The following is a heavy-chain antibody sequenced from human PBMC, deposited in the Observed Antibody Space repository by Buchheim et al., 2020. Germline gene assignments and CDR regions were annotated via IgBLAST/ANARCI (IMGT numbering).Heavy chain of an antibody. CDR3: AREYCSGGSCSPSV. Sequence: QVQLVESGGGVVQPGRSLRLSCAASGFTFSSYAMHWVRQAPGKGLEWVAVISYDGSNKYYADSVKGRFTISRDNSKNTLYLQMNSLRAEDTAVYYCAREYCSGGSCSPSVWGQEPT. CDR1: GFTFSSYA. CDR2: ISYDGSNK. J-gene: IGHJ6*01. V-gene: IGHV3-30-3*01. D-gene: IGHD2-15*01.